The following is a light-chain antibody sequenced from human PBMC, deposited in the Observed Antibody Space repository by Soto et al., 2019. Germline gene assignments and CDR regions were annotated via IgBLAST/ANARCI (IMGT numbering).Light chain of an antibody. CDR2: GAS. CDR3: QQYNDWPWS. Sequence: EIVMTQSPATLSVSPGEGATRSCRASQSVSSNLAWYQQKPGQAPRLLIYGASTRATGIPARFSGSGSGTEFTLTISSLQSEDFAVYHCQQYNDWPWSFGQGTKVEIK. J-gene: IGKJ1*01. V-gene: IGKV3-15*01. CDR1: QSVSSN.